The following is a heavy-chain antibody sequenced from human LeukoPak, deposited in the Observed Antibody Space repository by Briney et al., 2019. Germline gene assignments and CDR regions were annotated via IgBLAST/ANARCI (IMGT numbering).Heavy chain of an antibody. D-gene: IGHD4/OR15-4a*01. CDR1: GFTVSSNS. CDR3: ARRAGAYSHPYDY. J-gene: IGHJ4*02. Sequence: GGSLRLSCTVSGFTVSSNSMSWVLQAPGKELEWVSFIYSDNTHYSDSVKGRFTISRDNSKNTLYLQMNSLRAEDTAVYYCARRAGAYSHPYDYWGQGTLVTVSS. CDR2: IYSDNT. V-gene: IGHV3-53*01.